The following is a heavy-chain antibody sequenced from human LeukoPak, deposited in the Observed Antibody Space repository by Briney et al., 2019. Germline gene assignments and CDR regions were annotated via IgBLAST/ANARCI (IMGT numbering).Heavy chain of an antibody. V-gene: IGHV3-23*01. CDR3: ARQTYDSSGYRDFDY. J-gene: IGHJ4*02. CDR1: GFTFSSYA. CDR2: ISGSGGST. D-gene: IGHD3-22*01. Sequence: GGSLRLSCAASGFTFSSYAMSWVRQAPGKGLEWVSAISGSGGSTQYADSVEGRFTISRDNAKNSLYLQMNSLRAEDTAVYYCARQTYDSSGYRDFDYWGQGTLVTVSS.